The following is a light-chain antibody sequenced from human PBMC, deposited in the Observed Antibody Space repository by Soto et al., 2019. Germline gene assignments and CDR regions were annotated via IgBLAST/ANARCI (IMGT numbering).Light chain of an antibody. CDR2: EVF. CDR3: MKTIQPLVT. Sequence: DVVMTQTTLSLAVSPGQPASISCKSSQCHLHTDGKTYLYWYLQKPRQPPQLLIYEVFNRFSGVPDRFSGSGSGPDFRLQISRVEAEDVGTYYCMKTIQPLVTFGGGTKAEIK. J-gene: IGKJ4*01. CDR1: QCHLHTDGKTY. V-gene: IGKV2D-29*01.